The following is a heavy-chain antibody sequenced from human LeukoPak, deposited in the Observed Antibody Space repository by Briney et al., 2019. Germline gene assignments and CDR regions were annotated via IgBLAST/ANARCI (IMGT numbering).Heavy chain of an antibody. CDR2: IYPGDSDT. D-gene: IGHD2-2*01. J-gene: IGHJ3*02. Sequence: GESLKISCKGSGYIFAAYWIGWVRQMPGKGLEWMGSIYPGDSDTRYSPSFQGQVTISVDRSINTAYLQWNSLKASDTAIYYCARGKRQGYCSSTSCLSFDIWGQGTMVTVSS. CDR1: GYIFAAYW. CDR3: ARGKRQGYCSSTSCLSFDI. V-gene: IGHV5-51*01.